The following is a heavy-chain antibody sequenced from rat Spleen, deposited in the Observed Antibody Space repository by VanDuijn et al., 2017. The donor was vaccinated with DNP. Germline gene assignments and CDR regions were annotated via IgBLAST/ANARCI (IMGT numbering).Heavy chain of an antibody. V-gene: IGHV5-22*01. CDR3: ARYYGSYRALDA. Sequence: EVQLVESGGGLVQPGRSLKLSCAAAGFTFSDYYMAWVRQAPTKGLEWVAYIRYDGGSTYYGDSVKGRFTISRDNAKSTLYLQMNSLRSEDMATYYCARYYGSYRALDAWGQGTSVTVSS. CDR1: GFTFSDYY. D-gene: IGHD1-3*01. CDR2: IRYDGGST. J-gene: IGHJ4*01.